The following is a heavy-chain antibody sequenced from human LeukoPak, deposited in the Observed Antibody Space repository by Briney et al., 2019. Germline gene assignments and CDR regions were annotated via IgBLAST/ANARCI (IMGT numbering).Heavy chain of an antibody. D-gene: IGHD6-19*01. J-gene: IGHJ4*02. V-gene: IGHV3-33*01. CDR1: GFTFSSYA. CDR2: IWHDGSNQ. Sequence: GGSLRLSCAASGFTFSSYAMHWVRQAPGKGLEWVAVIWHDGSNQTYTDSVKGRFTISRDNSKKTLDLHMNSLRAEDTAVYYCARDRGPGGLAGTYYWGQGTLVTVSS. CDR3: ARDRGPGGLAGTYY.